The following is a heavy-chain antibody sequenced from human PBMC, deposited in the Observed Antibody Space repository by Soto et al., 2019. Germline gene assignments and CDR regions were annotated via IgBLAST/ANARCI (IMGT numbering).Heavy chain of an antibody. Sequence: EVQLVESGGGLVKPGGSLRLSCAASGFTLSSYSMNWVRQAPGKGLEWVSSISSSSSYIYYADSVKGRFTISRDNAKHSLYLQMNSLRGEDTAVYYCARDWGGEGTFDYWGQGTLVTVSS. V-gene: IGHV3-21*01. J-gene: IGHJ4*02. CDR3: ARDWGGEGTFDY. CDR2: ISSSSSYI. D-gene: IGHD3-16*01. CDR1: GFTLSSYS.